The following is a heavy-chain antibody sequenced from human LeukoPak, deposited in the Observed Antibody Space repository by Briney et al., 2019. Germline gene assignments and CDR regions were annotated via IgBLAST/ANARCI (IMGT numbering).Heavy chain of an antibody. CDR2: IKQDGSEK. Sequence: GGSLRLSCAASGFTLSSYWMSWVRQAPGKGLECVANIKQDGSEKYYVDSVKGRFTISRDNAKNSLYLKMNTLRAEDTAVYYCARERPYYFDSSGQEQFDYWGQGTLVTVSS. D-gene: IGHD3-22*01. CDR3: ARERPYYFDSSGQEQFDY. CDR1: GFTLSSYW. V-gene: IGHV3-7*01. J-gene: IGHJ4*02.